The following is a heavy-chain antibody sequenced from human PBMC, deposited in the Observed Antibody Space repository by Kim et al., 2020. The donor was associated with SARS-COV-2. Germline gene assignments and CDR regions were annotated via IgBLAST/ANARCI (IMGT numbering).Heavy chain of an antibody. CDR1: GFTFSNCA. CDR3: AKDPQWGERGGSSSDY. V-gene: IGHV3-30*18. J-gene: IGHJ4*01. CDR2: ISYDGGTK. D-gene: IGHD3-10*01. Sequence: GGSLRLSCATSGFTFSNCAMHWVRQAPGKGLEWVAVISYDGGTKNYADSVKGRFTISRDNSKNSLYLQMNSLRAEDTAFYYCAKDPQWGERGGSSSDY.